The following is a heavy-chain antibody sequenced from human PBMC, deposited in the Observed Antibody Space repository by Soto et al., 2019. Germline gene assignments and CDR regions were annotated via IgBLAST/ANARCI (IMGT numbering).Heavy chain of an antibody. CDR1: GGSISSGSYY. V-gene: IGHV4-31*03. Sequence: QVQLQESGPGLVKPSQTLSLTCTVSGGSISSGSYYWTWIRQHPGKGLEWIGHIYSTESTNHNPSLKSRLNISVDMSASQFSLKLSSVTVADTAVYYCARSDSSTKTRYYFDRWGQGTLVTVSS. J-gene: IGHJ4*02. CDR3: ARSDSSTKTRYYFDR. D-gene: IGHD3-22*01. CDR2: IYSTEST.